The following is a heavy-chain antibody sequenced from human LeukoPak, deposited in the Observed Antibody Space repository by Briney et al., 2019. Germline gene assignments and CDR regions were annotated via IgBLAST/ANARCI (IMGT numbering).Heavy chain of an antibody. CDR2: IKQDGSEK. D-gene: IGHD3-10*01. Sequence: QPGGSLRLSCAASGFTFSSYWMSWVRQAPGKGLEWVANIKQDGSEKYYVDSVKGRFTISRDNAKNSLYLQMNSLRAEDTAVYYCARVSMVRGKGNYMDVWGKGTTVTVSS. CDR1: GFTFSSYW. V-gene: IGHV3-7*01. J-gene: IGHJ6*03. CDR3: ARVSMVRGKGNYMDV.